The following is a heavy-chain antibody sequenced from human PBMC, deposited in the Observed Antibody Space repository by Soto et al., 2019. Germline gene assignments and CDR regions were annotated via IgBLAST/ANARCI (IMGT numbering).Heavy chain of an antibody. CDR1: GGCMSITNW. J-gene: IGHJ4*02. Sequence: SLSLTCAVSGGCMSITNWGSWFREPPGKGLEWIGEIYHSGSTNYNPSLKSRVTISVDKSKNQFSLKLSSVTAADTALYHCARVSAYFDYWGQGTLVTFSS. CDR3: ARVSAYFDY. CDR2: IYHSGST. V-gene: IGHV4-4*02. D-gene: IGHD6-25*01.